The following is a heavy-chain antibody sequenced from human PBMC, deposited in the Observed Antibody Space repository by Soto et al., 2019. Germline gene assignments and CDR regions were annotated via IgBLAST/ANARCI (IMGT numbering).Heavy chain of an antibody. Sequence: ASVKVSCKASGYTFTSYDINWVRQATGQGLEWMGWMNPNSGNTGYAQKFQGRVTMTRNTSISTAYMELSSLRSEDTAVYYCAADPKGPGSFQTDYWGQGTLVTVSS. J-gene: IGHJ4*02. CDR1: GYTFTSYD. V-gene: IGHV1-8*01. D-gene: IGHD3-10*01. CDR3: AADPKGPGSFQTDY. CDR2: MNPNSGNT.